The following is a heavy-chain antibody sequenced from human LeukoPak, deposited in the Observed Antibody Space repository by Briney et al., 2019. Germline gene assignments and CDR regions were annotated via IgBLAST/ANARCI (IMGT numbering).Heavy chain of an antibody. CDR3: EKADRALIGAYDL. D-gene: IGHD5-18*01. CDR1: GFAFSNYA. CDR2: LSSSGNI. V-gene: IGHV3-23*01. J-gene: IGHJ3*01. Sequence: PGGSLRLSCAASGFAFSNYAMSWVRQAAGKGLEWVSTLSSSGNIHYGDSVRGRSTISRDNSRNTLHLQMNSLRVEDSAIYYCEKADRALIGAYDLWGQGTLVTVSS.